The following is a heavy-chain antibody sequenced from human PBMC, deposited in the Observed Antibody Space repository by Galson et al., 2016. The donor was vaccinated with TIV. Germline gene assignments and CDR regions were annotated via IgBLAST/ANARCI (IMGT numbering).Heavy chain of an antibody. V-gene: IGHV4-59*01. CDR2: ISDSGRS. D-gene: IGHD7-27*01. CDR1: SDSIINYY. Sequence: SETLSLTCTVSSDSIINYYLSWIRQPPGKGLGWIGYISDSGRSNENPSLKSRVAISVDTSKKQISLKLKSVTAADTAMYYCARDLGLGAFDIWGQGTMVTVSS. J-gene: IGHJ3*02. CDR3: ARDLGLGAFDI.